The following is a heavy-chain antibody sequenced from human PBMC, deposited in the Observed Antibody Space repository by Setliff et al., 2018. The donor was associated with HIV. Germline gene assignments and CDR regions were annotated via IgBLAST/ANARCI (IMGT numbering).Heavy chain of an antibody. D-gene: IGHD6-13*01. J-gene: IGHJ3*02. CDR3: ARHRHTAAGTLDAFDI. Sequence: PGESLKISCKGSGYSFTSYWIAWVRQMPGKGLEWMGIIYPVDSDTRYSPPFQGQVTISADKSISTAYLQWSTLKASDTAIYYCARHRHTAAGTLDAFDIWGQGTVVTVSS. CDR1: GYSFTSYW. CDR2: IYPVDSDT. V-gene: IGHV5-51*01.